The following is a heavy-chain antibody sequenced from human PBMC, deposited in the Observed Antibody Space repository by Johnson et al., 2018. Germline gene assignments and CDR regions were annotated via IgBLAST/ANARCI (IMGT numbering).Heavy chain of an antibody. V-gene: IGHV3-23*04. D-gene: IGHD6-19*01. Sequence: EVLLVESGGGLVQPGGSLRLSCAASRFTFSSYAMSWVRQAPGQGLEWVSAISGSGGSTYYADSVKGRFTISRDNSKNTLYLQMKSLRAEDTAVYYCAKDKGEEWLVAPGGWFDPWGQGTLVTVSS. CDR2: ISGSGGST. CDR3: AKDKGEEWLVAPGGWFDP. J-gene: IGHJ5*02. CDR1: RFTFSSYA.